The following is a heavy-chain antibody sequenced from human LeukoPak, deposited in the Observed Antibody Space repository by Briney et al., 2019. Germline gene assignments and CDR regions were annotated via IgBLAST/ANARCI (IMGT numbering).Heavy chain of an antibody. CDR3: ARELVSCSSTSCYRP. V-gene: IGHV3-48*04. D-gene: IGHD2-2*01. CDR2: ISSSSSSI. CDR1: GFTFSSYR. Sequence: GGSLRLSCAASGFTFSSYRMNWVRQAPGKGLEWVSYISSSSSSIYYADSVKGRFTISRDNAKNSLYLQMNSLRAEDTAVYYCARELVSCSSTSCYRPWGQGTLVTVSS. J-gene: IGHJ5*02.